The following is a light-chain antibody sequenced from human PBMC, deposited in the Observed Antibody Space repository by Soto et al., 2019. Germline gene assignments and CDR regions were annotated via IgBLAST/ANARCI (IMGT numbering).Light chain of an antibody. V-gene: IGKV3-15*01. CDR2: GES. CDR3: QQYKNWPL. CDR1: QGVSSY. J-gene: IGKJ5*01. Sequence: EIVLTQSPATLSLSPGERATLSCRASQGVSSYLAWYQQKPGQDPRLLLYGESTRATGIPVRFSGSGFGTEFTLTISSLQSEDFAVYYCQQYKNWPLFGQGTRLEIK.